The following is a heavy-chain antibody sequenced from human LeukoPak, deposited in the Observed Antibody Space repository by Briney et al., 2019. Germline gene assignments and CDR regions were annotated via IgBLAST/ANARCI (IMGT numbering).Heavy chain of an antibody. CDR3: ARLGYCTNGVCYPYNWFDP. V-gene: IGHV5-51*01. Sequence: GESLKISCKGSGYSFTSYWIGWVRQMPGKGLEWMGIIYPGDSDTRYSPSFQGQVTIPADKSISTAYLQWSSLKASDTAMYYCARLGYCTNGVCYPYNWFDPWGQGTLVTVSS. D-gene: IGHD2-8*01. J-gene: IGHJ5*02. CDR1: GYSFTSYW. CDR2: IYPGDSDT.